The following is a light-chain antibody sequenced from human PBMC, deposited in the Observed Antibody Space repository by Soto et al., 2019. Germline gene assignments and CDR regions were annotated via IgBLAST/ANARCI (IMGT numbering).Light chain of an antibody. CDR2: GAS. Sequence: DVQMTQSPSSLSASVGDRVTLTCRASQGISNHLAWYQQEPGKVPKLLIFGASALQSGVPSRFSGSGSGTDFTLTISSLQPEDVATYYCQKYDRAPFTFGXGTKVDIK. CDR1: QGISNH. J-gene: IGKJ3*01. CDR3: QKYDRAPFT. V-gene: IGKV1-27*01.